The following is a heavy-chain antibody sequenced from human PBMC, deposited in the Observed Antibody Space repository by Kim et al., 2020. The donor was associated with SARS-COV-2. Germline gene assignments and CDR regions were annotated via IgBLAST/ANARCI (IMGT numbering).Heavy chain of an antibody. D-gene: IGHD6-13*01. CDR1: GYTFTSYG. CDR2: ISAYNGNT. CDR3: ARVEAAAGTYYYYGMDV. Sequence: ASVKVSCKASGYTFTSYGISWVRQAPGQGLEWMGWISAYNGNTNYAQKLQGRVTMTTDTSTSTAYMELRSLRSDDTAVYYCARVEAAAGTYYYYGMDVWGQGTTVTVSS. V-gene: IGHV1-18*01. J-gene: IGHJ6*02.